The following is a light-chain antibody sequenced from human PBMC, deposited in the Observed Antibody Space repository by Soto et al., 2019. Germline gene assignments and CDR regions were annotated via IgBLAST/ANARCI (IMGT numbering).Light chain of an antibody. V-gene: IGKV4-1*01. CDR1: QSVLFSTNNKNY. CDR3: QQYYSTPLN. CDR2: WAS. J-gene: IGKJ4*01. Sequence: IVVTQSPDSLALSLGERATINCMSIQSVLFSTNNKNYLAWYQHKQGQPPKLLIYWASARESGVPDRFSGSGSGTDFTLTISSLQAEDVAVYYCQQYYSTPLNCGGGNKVDIK.